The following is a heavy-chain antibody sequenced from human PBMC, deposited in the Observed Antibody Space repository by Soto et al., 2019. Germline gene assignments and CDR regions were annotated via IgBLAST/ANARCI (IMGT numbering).Heavy chain of an antibody. D-gene: IGHD2-21*01. Sequence: GGSLRLSCAASGFTFRSFWMNWVRQAPGKGLVWVSRISTDGSSTAYADSVKGRFTISRDNAKNTLYLQMDSLRAEDAAVYYYARGGDGNAYSYLKYWGQGTSVTVSS. V-gene: IGHV3-74*01. CDR3: ARGGDGNAYSYLKY. CDR2: ISTDGSST. J-gene: IGHJ4*01. CDR1: GFTFRSFW.